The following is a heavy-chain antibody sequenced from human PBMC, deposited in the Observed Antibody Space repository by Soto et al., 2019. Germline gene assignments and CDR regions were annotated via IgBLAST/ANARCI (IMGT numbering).Heavy chain of an antibody. V-gene: IGHV3-30-3*01. Sequence: QVQLVESGGGVVQPGRSLRLSCEASGFTFSSYAMHWVRQAPVKGLEWVAVISYDGSNKYYADSVKGRFTISRDNSKNTLYLQMNSLRAEDTAVYYGAREVIVVVTAPAFDIWGQGTMVTVSS. D-gene: IGHD2-21*02. CDR3: AREVIVVVTAPAFDI. CDR2: ISYDGSNK. J-gene: IGHJ3*02. CDR1: GFTFSSYA.